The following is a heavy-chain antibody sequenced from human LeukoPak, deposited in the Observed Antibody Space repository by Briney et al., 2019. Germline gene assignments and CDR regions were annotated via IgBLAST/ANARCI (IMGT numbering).Heavy chain of an antibody. CDR2: ISGSGGST. V-gene: IGHV3-23*01. J-gene: IGHJ6*02. CDR1: GFTSSSYA. Sequence: GGSLRLSCAASGFTSSSYAMSWVRQAPGKGLEWVSAISGSGGSTYYAGSVKGRFTISRDNSKNTLYLQMNSLRAEDTAVYYCAKDGKWFGELLPTGMDVWGQGTTVTVSS. CDR3: AKDGKWFGELLPTGMDV. D-gene: IGHD3-10*01.